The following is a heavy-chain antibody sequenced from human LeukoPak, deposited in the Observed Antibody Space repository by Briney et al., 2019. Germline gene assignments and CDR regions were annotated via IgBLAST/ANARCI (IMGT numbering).Heavy chain of an antibody. Sequence: PGGSLRLSCAASGFTFNSYWMNWVRQAPGKGLEWVANIKQDGNEKYYVDSVKGRFTISRDNAKNSLYLQMNSLRAEDTAVYYCARGAPYCSRTSCYGDYWGQGTPVTVSS. J-gene: IGHJ4*02. CDR1: GFTFNSYW. V-gene: IGHV3-7*01. D-gene: IGHD2-2*01. CDR3: ARGAPYCSRTSCYGDY. CDR2: IKQDGNEK.